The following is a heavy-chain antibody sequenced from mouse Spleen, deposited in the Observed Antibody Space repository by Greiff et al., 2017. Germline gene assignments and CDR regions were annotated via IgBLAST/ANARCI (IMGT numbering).Heavy chain of an antibody. Sequence: EVQLVESGPGLVKPSQSLSLTCSVTGYSITSGYYWNWIRQFPGNQLEWMGYISYDGSNNYNPSLKNRISITRDTSKNQFFLKLNSVTTEDTATYYCAWYRYDVGYAMDYWGQGTSVTVSS. J-gene: IGHJ4*01. V-gene: IGHV3-6*01. D-gene: IGHD2-14*01. CDR3: AWYRYDVGYAMDY. CDR1: GYSITSGYY. CDR2: ISYDGSN.